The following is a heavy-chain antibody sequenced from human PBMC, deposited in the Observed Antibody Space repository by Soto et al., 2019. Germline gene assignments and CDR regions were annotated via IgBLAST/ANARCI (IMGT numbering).Heavy chain of an antibody. Sequence: QVQLMQRGGEVKKPGASVKISCKASGYTFSDYGINWVRQAPGQGLEWMGWISAHNRNTNYAQNLRSRVTMTIDSSTTTAYMELRSLASADTAVYYCARVSTMLRERSMEVWGQGTTVTVSS. D-gene: IGHD3-10*01. CDR2: ISAHNRNT. CDR3: ARVSTMLRERSMEV. V-gene: IGHV1-18*04. CDR1: GYTFSDYG. J-gene: IGHJ6*02.